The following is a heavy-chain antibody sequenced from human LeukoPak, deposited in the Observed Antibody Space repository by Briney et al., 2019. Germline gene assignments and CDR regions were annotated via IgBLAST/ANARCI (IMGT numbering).Heavy chain of an antibody. CDR1: GGSIRSSHYY. J-gene: IGHJ5*02. CDR3: ARQGYCTGSNCYERVWFDP. CDR2: IYYSGNT. Sequence: SETLSLTCSVSGGSIRSSHYYWGWIRQPPGKGLEWIGSIYYSGNTYKNQSLKSRITVSVNRTKNKYSLNLSSVTAADTAVYYCARQGYCTGSNCYERVWFDPWGQGALVTVSS. V-gene: IGHV4-39*01. D-gene: IGHD2-8*02.